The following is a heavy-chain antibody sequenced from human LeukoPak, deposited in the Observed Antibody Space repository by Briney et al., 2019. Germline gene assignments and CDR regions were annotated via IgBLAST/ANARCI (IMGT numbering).Heavy chain of an antibody. D-gene: IGHD3-22*01. Sequence: GGSLRLSCAASGFTFSSYWMHWVRQTPGKGLVWVSRIDRDGNITSNADSVKGRFTISRDNAKNTLYLQMNSLRAEDTAVYYCARISYDSSGYYDYWGQGTLVTVSS. CDR3: ARISYDSSGYYDY. CDR2: IDRDGNIT. CDR1: GFTFSSYW. V-gene: IGHV3-74*01. J-gene: IGHJ4*02.